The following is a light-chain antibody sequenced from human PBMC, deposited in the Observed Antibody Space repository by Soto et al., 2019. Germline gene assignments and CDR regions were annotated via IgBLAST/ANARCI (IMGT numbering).Light chain of an antibody. J-gene: IGLJ2*01. CDR1: SSNIGAGYD. V-gene: IGLV1-40*01. CDR3: QSYASSLSGVV. CDR2: GNI. Sequence: QSVLTQPPSVSGAPGQRVTISCTGSSSNIGAGYDVHWYLQLPGTAPKLLIYGNINRPSGVPDRFSGSKSGTSASLAITGLRADDEADYYCQSYASSLSGVVFGGGTKVTVL.